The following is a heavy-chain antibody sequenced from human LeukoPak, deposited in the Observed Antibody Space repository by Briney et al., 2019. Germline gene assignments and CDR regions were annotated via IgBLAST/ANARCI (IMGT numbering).Heavy chain of an antibody. J-gene: IGHJ4*02. CDR1: GYSISSGYY. CDR3: ARSGAVTVPFDY. D-gene: IGHD2-15*01. Sequence: SETLSLTCAVSGYSISSGYYWGWIRQHPGKGLEWIGSIYHSGSTYYNPSLKSRVTISVDTSKNQFSLKLSSVTAADTAVYYCARSGAVTVPFDYWGQGTLVTVSS. V-gene: IGHV4-38-2*01. CDR2: IYHSGST.